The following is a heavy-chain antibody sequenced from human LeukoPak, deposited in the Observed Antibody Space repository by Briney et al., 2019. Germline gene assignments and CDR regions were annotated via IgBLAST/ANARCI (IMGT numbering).Heavy chain of an antibody. CDR3: AFVPSSGYNPDY. Sequence: ASVKVSCNASGYTFTGYYMHWVRQAPGQGLEWMGWINPNSGGTNYAQKFQGRVTMTRDTSISTAYMELSRLRSDDTAVYYCAFVPSSGYNPDYWGQGTLVTVSS. CDR2: INPNSGGT. J-gene: IGHJ4*02. D-gene: IGHD3-22*01. V-gene: IGHV1-2*02. CDR1: GYTFTGYY.